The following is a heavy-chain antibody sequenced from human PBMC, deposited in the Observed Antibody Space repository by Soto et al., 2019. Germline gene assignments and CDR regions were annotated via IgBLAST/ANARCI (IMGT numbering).Heavy chain of an antibody. CDR2: ISDSGSST. CDR3: AKGGGGYCSGDTCYPPYYYYYGMDV. D-gene: IGHD2-15*01. CDR1: GFTFSSYA. J-gene: IGHJ6*02. V-gene: IGHV3-23*01. Sequence: EEQLLESGGGLVQPGGSLRLSCAASGFTFSSYAMSWVRQAPGKGLEWVSAISDSGSSTHYADSVKGRFTIYRDNSKNTRDLQMNSLRAEDTAGYSCAKGGGGYCSGDTCYPPYYYYYGMDVWGQGTTVTVSS.